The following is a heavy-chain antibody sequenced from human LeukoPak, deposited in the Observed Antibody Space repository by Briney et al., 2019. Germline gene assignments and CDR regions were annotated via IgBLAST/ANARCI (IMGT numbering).Heavy chain of an antibody. D-gene: IGHD3-9*01. J-gene: IGHJ4*02. Sequence: SETLSLTCTVSGYSISSGYYCGWIRQPPGKGLEWIGSMYHSGSTYYNPSLKSRVTISVDTSKNQFSLKVSSVTAADTAVYYCARSKDILTGYCFDYWGQGTLVTVSS. CDR3: ARSKDILTGYCFDY. CDR2: MYHSGST. V-gene: IGHV4-38-2*02. CDR1: GYSISSGYY.